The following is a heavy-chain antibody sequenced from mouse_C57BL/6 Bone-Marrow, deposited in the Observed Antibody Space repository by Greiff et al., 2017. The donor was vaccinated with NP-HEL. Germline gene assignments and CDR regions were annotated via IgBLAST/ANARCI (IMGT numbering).Heavy chain of an antibody. CDR1: GYSFTDYN. V-gene: IGHV1-39*01. D-gene: IGHD1-1*01. CDR2: INPNYGTT. Sequence: VQLQQSGPELVKPGASVKISCKASGYSFTDYNMNWVKQSNGTSLEWIGVINPNYGTTSYNQKFKGKATLTVDQSSSTAYMQLNSLTSEVSSGYYWATTVVSYYYAMDYWGQGTSVTVSS. CDR3: ATTVVSYYYAMDY. J-gene: IGHJ4*01.